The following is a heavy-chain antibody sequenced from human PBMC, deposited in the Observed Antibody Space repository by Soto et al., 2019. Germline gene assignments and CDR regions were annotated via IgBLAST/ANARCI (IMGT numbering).Heavy chain of an antibody. CDR1: GGSISSGGYY. Sequence: SETLSLTCTVSGGSISSGGYYWSWIRQHPGKGLGWIGYIYYSGSTYYNPSLKSRVTISVDTSKNQFSLKLSSVTAADTAVYYCARASYYGPNDAFDIWGQGTMVTVSS. J-gene: IGHJ3*02. CDR2: IYYSGST. V-gene: IGHV4-31*03. CDR3: ARASYYGPNDAFDI. D-gene: IGHD1-26*01.